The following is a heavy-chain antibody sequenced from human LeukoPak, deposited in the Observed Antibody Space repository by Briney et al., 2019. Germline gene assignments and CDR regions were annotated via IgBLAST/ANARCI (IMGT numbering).Heavy chain of an antibody. CDR2: INPNSGGT. V-gene: IGHV1-2*06. Sequence: ASVKVSCKASGYTFTGYYMHWLRQAPGQGLEWMGRINPNSGGTNYAQKFQGRVTMTRDTSISTAYMELSRLRSDDTAVYYCTSAPDYYYYMDVWGKGTTVTVSS. J-gene: IGHJ6*03. CDR1: GYTFTGYY. CDR3: TSAPDYYYYMDV.